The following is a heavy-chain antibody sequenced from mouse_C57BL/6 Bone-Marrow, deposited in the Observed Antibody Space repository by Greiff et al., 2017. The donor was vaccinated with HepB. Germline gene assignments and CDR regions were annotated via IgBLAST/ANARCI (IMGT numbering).Heavy chain of an antibody. Sequence: VQLQQSGAELVKPGASVKLSCKASGYTFTSYWMQWVKQRPGQGLEWIGEIDPSDSYTNYNQKFKGKATLTVDTSSSTAYMQLSSLTSEDSAVYYCARWRSYYGRGYYYAMDYWGQGTSVTVSS. CDR2: IDPSDSYT. D-gene: IGHD1-2*01. CDR3: ARWRSYYGRGYYYAMDY. V-gene: IGHV1-50*01. CDR1: GYTFTSYW. J-gene: IGHJ4*01.